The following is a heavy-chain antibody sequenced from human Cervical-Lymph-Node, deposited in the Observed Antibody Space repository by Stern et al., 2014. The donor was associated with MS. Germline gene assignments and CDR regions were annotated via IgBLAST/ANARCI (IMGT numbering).Heavy chain of an antibody. CDR3: AKEGPLSLGYYFDY. V-gene: IGHV3-9*01. D-gene: IGHD3-16*01. CDR1: GFTFDDYA. CDR2: ITWNSGSI. Sequence: EVQLVESGGGLEQPGRSLRLSCAASGFTFDDYAMHWVRQAPGKGLARVSSITWNSGSIDYAASVKGRFTISRDNAKNSLYLQMNSLRAEDTALYYCAKEGPLSLGYYFDYWGQGTLVTVSS. J-gene: IGHJ4*02.